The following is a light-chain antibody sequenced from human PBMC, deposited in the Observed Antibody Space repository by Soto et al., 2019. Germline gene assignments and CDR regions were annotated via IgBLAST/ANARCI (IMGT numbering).Light chain of an antibody. V-gene: IGLV2-8*01. CDR3: SSYAGSKMGV. J-gene: IGLJ1*01. Sequence: QSALTQPPSASGSPGQSVTISCTGTNSDVGGYNFVSWYQQHPGKAPKLIIYEVTQRPSGVPDRFSASKSGNTASLTVSGLPAEDEADYYCSSYAGSKMGVFGTGTKLTVL. CDR1: NSDVGGYNF. CDR2: EVT.